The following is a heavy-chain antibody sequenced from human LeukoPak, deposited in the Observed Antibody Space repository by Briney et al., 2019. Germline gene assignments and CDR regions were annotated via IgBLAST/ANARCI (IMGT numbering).Heavy chain of an antibody. Sequence: GGSLRLSCAASGFTFVSYNMNWVRQAPGKGLEWVAYISSSSSLIYYAGSVKGRFTVSRDSAKRSLYLQMNSLRAEDTAVYYCARDYGIAVAGTGYYYYMDVWGKGTTVTVSS. CDR3: ARDYGIAVAGTGYYYYMDV. CDR1: GFTFVSYN. V-gene: IGHV3-48*01. J-gene: IGHJ6*03. CDR2: ISSSSSLI. D-gene: IGHD6-19*01.